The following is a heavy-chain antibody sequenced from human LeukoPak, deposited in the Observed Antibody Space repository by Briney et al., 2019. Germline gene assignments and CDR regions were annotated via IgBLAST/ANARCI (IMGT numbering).Heavy chain of an antibody. CDR3: ARDLNIVGATVISYFDY. CDR2: ISAYNGNT. J-gene: IGHJ4*02. Sequence: ASVKVSCKASGYTFTSYGISWVRQAPGQGLEWMGWISAYNGNTNYAQKLQGRVTMTTDTSTSTTYMELRSLRSDDTAVYYCARDLNIVGATVISYFDYWGQGTLVTVSS. CDR1: GYTFTSYG. D-gene: IGHD1-26*01. V-gene: IGHV1-18*01.